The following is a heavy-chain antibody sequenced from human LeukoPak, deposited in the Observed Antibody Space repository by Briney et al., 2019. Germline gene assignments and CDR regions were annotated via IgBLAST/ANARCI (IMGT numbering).Heavy chain of an antibody. V-gene: IGHV3-23*01. CDR2: VSAGYIT. CDR1: GFTLSSSS. Sequence: GGSLRLSCAASGFTLSSSSMSWVRQAPGKGLEWVSSVSAGYITYYADSVKGRFTISRDNSKNTLYLQMKSLRAEDTAIYYCAKGAGSSAFDIWGQGTMVTVSS. CDR3: AKGAGSSAFDI. J-gene: IGHJ3*02. D-gene: IGHD6-13*01.